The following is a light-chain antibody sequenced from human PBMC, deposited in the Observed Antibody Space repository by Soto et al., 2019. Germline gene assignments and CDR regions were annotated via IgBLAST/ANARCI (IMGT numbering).Light chain of an antibody. J-gene: IGLJ2*01. CDR3: SSYTRSSTPRYVV. CDR1: SSDVGGYNY. Sequence: QSVLTQPASVSGSPGQSITISCTGTSSDVGGYNYVSWYQQHPGKAPKLMIYDVSNRPSGVSNRFSGSKSGNTASLTISGLQAEDEADYYCSSYTRSSTPRYVVFGGGTKLTVL. CDR2: DVS. V-gene: IGLV2-14*01.